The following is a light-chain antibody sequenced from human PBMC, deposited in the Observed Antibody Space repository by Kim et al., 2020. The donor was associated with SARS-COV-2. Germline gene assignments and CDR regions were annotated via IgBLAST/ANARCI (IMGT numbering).Light chain of an antibody. V-gene: IGLV3-19*01. J-gene: IGLJ2*01. CDR3: NSRDSNDNVV. Sequence: SSELTQDPAVSVALGQTVRITCQGYSLRSYYATWYQQKPGQAPILVIYGKNNRPSGTPDRFSGSSSGNTASLTITGTQAGDEADYYCNSRDSNDNVVFGGGTQLTVL. CDR2: GKN. CDR1: SLRSYY.